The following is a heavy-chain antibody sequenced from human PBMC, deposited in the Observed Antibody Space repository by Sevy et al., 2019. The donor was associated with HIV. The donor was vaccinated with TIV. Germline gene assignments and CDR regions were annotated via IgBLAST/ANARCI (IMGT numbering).Heavy chain of an antibody. J-gene: IGHJ4*02. V-gene: IGHV3-49*03. CDR1: GFTVHDYA. D-gene: IGHD5-12*01. CDR3: ARGLATADTPEYYFDS. CDR2: ITRNSYESYGGTT. Sequence: GGSLRLSCTTSGFTVHDYASSWFRQAPGKGLEWVAFITRNSYESYGGTTEYAASVKGRFIISRDDSKSIAYLQMNSLKTEDSAVYYCARGLATADTPEYYFDSWGQGTLVTVSS.